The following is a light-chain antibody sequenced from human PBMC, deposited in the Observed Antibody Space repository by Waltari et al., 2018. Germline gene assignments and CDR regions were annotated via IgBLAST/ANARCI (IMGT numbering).Light chain of an antibody. J-gene: IGKJ4*01. Sequence: LSGSAGQSFLHYYMAWFRHRPGQAPRLLIYGASKWATGTPDRIRGSGSGTDFTLTISRMEPEDFAVYCCQQYGSFTFGGGTKVESK. CDR3: QQYGSFT. V-gene: IGKV3-20*01. CDR1: QSFLHYY. CDR2: GAS.